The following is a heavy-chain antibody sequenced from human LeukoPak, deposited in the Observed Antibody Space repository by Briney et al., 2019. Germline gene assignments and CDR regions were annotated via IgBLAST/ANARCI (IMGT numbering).Heavy chain of an antibody. V-gene: IGHV3-48*03. D-gene: IGHD3-22*01. J-gene: IGHJ4*02. CDR2: TGSSTI. CDR1: RFAFRNYE. Sequence: PGGSLRLTCTTSRFAFRNYEVNWVRQAPGKGLEWISFTGSSTIQYADSVTGRFTISRDNAKNSLYLQMNSLRVEDTAVYYCASSKWFYFDCWGQGTLVTVSS. CDR3: ASSKWFYFDC.